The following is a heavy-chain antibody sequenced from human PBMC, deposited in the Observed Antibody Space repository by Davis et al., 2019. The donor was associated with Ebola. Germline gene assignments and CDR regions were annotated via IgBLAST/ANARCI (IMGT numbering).Heavy chain of an antibody. CDR3: ARAFHNWYFDL. CDR1: GGSFSGYY. CDR2: INHSGRT. V-gene: IGHV4-34*01. Sequence: MPSETLSLTCAVYGGSFSGYYWIWIRQPPGKGLEWIGEINHSGRTNYNPSLKSRVTISLDTSRNQFSLRLGSVTAADTVVYYCARAFHNWYFDLWGRGTLVTVSS. J-gene: IGHJ2*01.